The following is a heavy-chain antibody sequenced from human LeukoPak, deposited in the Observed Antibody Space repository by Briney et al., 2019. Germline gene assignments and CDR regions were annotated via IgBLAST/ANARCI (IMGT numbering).Heavy chain of an antibody. CDR1: GGTFSSYA. J-gene: IGHJ4*02. CDR3: ARVISGSWLWF. V-gene: IGHV1-69*04. Sequence: SVKVSCKASGGTFSSYAISWVRQAPGQGLEWMGRIIPTLEIADYAQSFQGRVTITADKSTSTAYMELSSLRPEDTAIYYCARVISGSWLWFWGQGTLVTVSS. CDR2: IIPTLEIA. D-gene: IGHD6-13*01.